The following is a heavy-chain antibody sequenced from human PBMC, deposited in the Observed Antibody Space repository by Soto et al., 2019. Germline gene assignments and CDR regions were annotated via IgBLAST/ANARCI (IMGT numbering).Heavy chain of an antibody. V-gene: IGHV4-34*01. D-gene: IGHD4-17*01. Sequence: PSETLSLTCAFYCGSFIGYYWSWIRQPPGKGLEWIGEINHSGSTNYNPSLKSRVTISVDTSKNQFSLKLSSVTAADTAVYYCARGLGTTWLYYYYYGMDVWGQGTTVTVSS. CDR2: INHSGST. J-gene: IGHJ6*02. CDR1: CGSFIGYY. CDR3: ARGLGTTWLYYYYYGMDV.